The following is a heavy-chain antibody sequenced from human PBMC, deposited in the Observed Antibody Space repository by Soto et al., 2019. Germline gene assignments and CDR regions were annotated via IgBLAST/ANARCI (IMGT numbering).Heavy chain of an antibody. V-gene: IGHV4-31*02. Sequence: SGTLSLTCTLSGRSIPRRVYYWSWFRQHPGKGLEWIGYIYNSGTTYYNPSLKSRVTISVDTSKNQFSLKLTSVTAADTAGYYCARGWWEREGYVMDVWGQGTTVT. CDR2: IYNSGTT. CDR3: ARGWWEREGYVMDV. D-gene: IGHD1-26*01. J-gene: IGHJ6*02. CDR1: GRSIPRRVYY.